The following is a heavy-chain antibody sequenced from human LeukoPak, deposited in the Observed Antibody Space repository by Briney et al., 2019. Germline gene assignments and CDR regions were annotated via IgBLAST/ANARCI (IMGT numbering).Heavy chain of an antibody. CDR1: GGSFSGYH. CDR3: ARDREWLRRFDY. V-gene: IGHV4-34*01. Sequence: SETLSLTCAVYGGSFSGYHWSWIRQPPGKGLEWIGEINHSGSTNYNPSLKSRVTISVDTSKNQFSLKLSSVTAADTAVYYCARDREWLRRFDYWGQGTLVTVSS. CDR2: INHSGST. J-gene: IGHJ4*02. D-gene: IGHD5-12*01.